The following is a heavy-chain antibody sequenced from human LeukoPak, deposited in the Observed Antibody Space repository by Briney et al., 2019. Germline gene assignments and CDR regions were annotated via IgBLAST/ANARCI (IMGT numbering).Heavy chain of an antibody. Sequence: SETLSLTCTVSGASISSSRSFWGWVRQPPGTGLEWLVSIFSGGNTYYNPSLNSRVSISIDTSKNQFSLRLSSVTAADTAFYFCARPQLGSSAGYVDYWGQGILVTVSS. CDR2: IFSGGNT. D-gene: IGHD3-9*01. J-gene: IGHJ4*02. CDR1: GASISSSRSF. CDR3: ARPQLGSSAGYVDY. V-gene: IGHV4-39*01.